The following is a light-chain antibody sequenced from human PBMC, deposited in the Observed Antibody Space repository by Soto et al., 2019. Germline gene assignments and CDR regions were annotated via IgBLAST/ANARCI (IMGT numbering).Light chain of an antibody. CDR2: EVS. Sequence: QSALTQPDSVSGSPGQSITISCTGTSSDVGVYNYVSWYQQHPGNAPKLFIYEVSHRPSGVSNRFSGAKSGNTVSLTISGHQPEDEAEYYCGYYSCSSPRVFCGGTKLTLL. V-gene: IGLV2-14*01. CDR1: SSDVGVYNY. J-gene: IGLJ2*01. CDR3: GYYSCSSPRV.